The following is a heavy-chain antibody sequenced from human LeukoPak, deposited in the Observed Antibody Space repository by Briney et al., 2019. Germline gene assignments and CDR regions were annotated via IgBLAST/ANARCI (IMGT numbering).Heavy chain of an antibody. J-gene: IGHJ4*02. D-gene: IGHD6-13*01. V-gene: IGHV4-34*01. Sequence: SEALSLTCAVYGGSFSGYYWSWIRQPPGKGLEWIGEINHSGSTNYNPSLKSRVTISVDTSKKQFSLKLSSVTAADTAVYYCARGYSSSWNYFDYWGQGALVTVSS. CDR1: GGSFSGYY. CDR3: ARGYSSSWNYFDY. CDR2: INHSGST.